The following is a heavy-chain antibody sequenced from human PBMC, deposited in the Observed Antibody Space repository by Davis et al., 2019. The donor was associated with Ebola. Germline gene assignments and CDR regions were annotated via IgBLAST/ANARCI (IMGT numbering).Heavy chain of an antibody. V-gene: IGHV4-34*01. J-gene: IGHJ4*02. D-gene: IGHD3-16*01. CDR2: INHRGST. CDR3: ARAGGSNDYVWGTYLDY. Sequence: SETLSLTCGVNGGSFSDYYWSWIRQPPGKGLEWIGEINHRGSTNYNPSLKSRVTISVDTSKNQFSLKLSSVTAADTAVYYCARAGGSNDYVWGTYLDYWGQGTLVTVSS. CDR1: GGSFSDYY.